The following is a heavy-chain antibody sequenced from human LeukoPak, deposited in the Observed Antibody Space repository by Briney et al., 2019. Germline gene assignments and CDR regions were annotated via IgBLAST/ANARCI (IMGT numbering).Heavy chain of an antibody. CDR3: AKEAPDSSSWSAFDY. Sequence: GGSLRLSCAASGFTFSNYAMNWVRQAPGKGLEWVSTIRGSGGSTYYADSVKGRFTISRDNSKNTLYPQMNSLRAEDTAVYYCAKEAPDSSSWSAFDYRGQGTLVTVSS. J-gene: IGHJ4*02. CDR1: GFTFSNYA. V-gene: IGHV3-23*01. D-gene: IGHD6-13*01. CDR2: IRGSGGST.